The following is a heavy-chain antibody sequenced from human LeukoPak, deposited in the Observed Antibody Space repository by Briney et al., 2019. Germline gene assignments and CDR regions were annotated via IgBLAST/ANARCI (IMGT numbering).Heavy chain of an antibody. J-gene: IGHJ6*02. CDR3: ARDRLGYDILTGSPYGMDV. V-gene: IGHV3-30-3*01. CDR2: ISNDGSNK. CDR1: GFTFSSYT. Sequence: GESLRLSCAASGFTFSSYTMHWVRHPPGQGLEWVAVISNDGSNKYYADSVKGRFTISRDNSKNTLYLQMNSLRGEDTAVYYCARDRLGYDILTGSPYGMDVWGQGTTVTVSS. D-gene: IGHD3-9*01.